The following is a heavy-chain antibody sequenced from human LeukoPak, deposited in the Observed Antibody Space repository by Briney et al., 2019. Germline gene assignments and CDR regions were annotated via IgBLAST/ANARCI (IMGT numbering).Heavy chain of an antibody. D-gene: IGHD2-2*01. CDR1: GFTFDDYG. CDR3: ARVRYCSSTSCYWHFDY. CDR2: INWNGGST. J-gene: IGHJ4*02. V-gene: IGHV3-20*04. Sequence: GGSLGLSCAASGFTFDDYGMSWVRQAPGKGLEWVSGINWNGGSTGYADSVKGRFTISRENAKNSLYLQMNSLRAEDTALYYCARVRYCSSTSCYWHFDYWGQGTLVTVSS.